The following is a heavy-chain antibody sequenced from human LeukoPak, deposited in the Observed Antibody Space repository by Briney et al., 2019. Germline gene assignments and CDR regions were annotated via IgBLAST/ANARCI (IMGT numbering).Heavy chain of an antibody. CDR3: ARVSAPYDSSGYYYLFDY. V-gene: IGHV4-30-4*01. CDR2: IYYSGNT. J-gene: IGHJ4*02. D-gene: IGHD3-22*01. CDR1: CGSISSGDYY. Sequence: SETLSLTCTVSCGSISSGDYYWSWIRHPPGKGLGWIWYIYYSGNTYYNPSLKSRVTISVDTSKNQLSLKLSSVSAADTAVYYCARVSAPYDSSGYYYLFDYWGQGTLVTVSS.